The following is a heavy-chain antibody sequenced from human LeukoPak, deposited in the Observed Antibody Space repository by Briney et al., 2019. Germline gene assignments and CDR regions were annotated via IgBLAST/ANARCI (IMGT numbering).Heavy chain of an antibody. D-gene: IGHD3-22*01. Sequence: ASVKVSCKASGYTFTSYAMHWVRQAPGQRLEWMGWINAGNGNTKYSQKFQGRVTITRDTSASTAYMELRSLRSDDTAVYYCARESYDSSGYYLAIDYWGQGTLVTVSS. CDR3: ARESYDSSGYYLAIDY. CDR2: INAGNGNT. J-gene: IGHJ4*02. CDR1: GYTFTSYA. V-gene: IGHV1-3*01.